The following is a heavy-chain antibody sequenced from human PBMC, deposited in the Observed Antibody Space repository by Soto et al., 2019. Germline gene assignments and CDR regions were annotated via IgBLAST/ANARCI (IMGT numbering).Heavy chain of an antibody. Sequence: QVQLQESGPGLVKPSETLSLTCTVSGGSISSYYWSWIRQPPGKGLEWIGYIYYSGSTNYNPSLKSRVTILVDTSTTQLSLKLSSATVADTAVYYCASRYGYSVDYWGQGTLVTVSS. CDR3: ASRYGYSVDY. CDR2: IYYSGST. J-gene: IGHJ4*02. D-gene: IGHD5-18*01. V-gene: IGHV4-59*12. CDR1: GGSISSYY.